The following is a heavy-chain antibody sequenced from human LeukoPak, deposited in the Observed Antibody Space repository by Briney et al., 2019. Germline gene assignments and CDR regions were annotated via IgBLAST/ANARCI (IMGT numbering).Heavy chain of an antibody. D-gene: IGHD5-24*01. Sequence: SETLSLTCTVSDGSISSYYWTWIRQPPGKGLEWIGYIYYSGSTNYNPSLKSRVTISVDTSKNQFSLKLSSVTAADTAVYYCARHRSGWLQSSFDYWGQGTLVTVSS. J-gene: IGHJ4*02. V-gene: IGHV4-59*08. CDR2: IYYSGST. CDR3: ARHRSGWLQSSFDY. CDR1: DGSISSYY.